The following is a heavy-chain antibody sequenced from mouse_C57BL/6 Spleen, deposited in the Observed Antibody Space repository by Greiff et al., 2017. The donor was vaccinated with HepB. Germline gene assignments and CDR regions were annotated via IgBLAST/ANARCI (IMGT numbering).Heavy chain of an antibody. CDR1: GSTFPSYW. V-gene: IGHV1-53*01. CDR2: INPSNGGT. J-gene: IGHJ3*01. Sequence: QVQLKQPGTELVKPGASVKLSCRASGSTFPSYWMHWVKQRPGQGLEWIGNINPSNGGTNYNEKFKSKATLTVDKSSSTAYMQLSSLTSEDSAVYYCARKGVTNPFAYWGQGTLVTVSA. D-gene: IGHD2-1*01. CDR3: ARKGVTNPFAY.